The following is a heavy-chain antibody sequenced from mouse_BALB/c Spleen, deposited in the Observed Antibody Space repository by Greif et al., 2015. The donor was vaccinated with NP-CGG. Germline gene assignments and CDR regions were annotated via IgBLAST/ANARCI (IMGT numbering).Heavy chain of an antibody. CDR1: GFSLTSYG. CDR2: IWSGGST. J-gene: IGHJ3*01. Sequence: QVQLKQSGPGLVQPSQSLSITCTVSGFSLTSYGVHWVRQSPGEGLEWLGVIWSGGSTDYNAAFISRLSISKDNSKSXVFFKMNSLQANDTAIYYCASYYGYSFAYWGQGTLVTVSA. D-gene: IGHD1-2*01. V-gene: IGHV2-2*02. CDR3: ASYYGYSFAY.